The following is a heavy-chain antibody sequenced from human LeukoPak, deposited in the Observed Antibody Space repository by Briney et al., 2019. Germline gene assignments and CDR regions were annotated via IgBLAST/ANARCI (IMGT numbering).Heavy chain of an antibody. Sequence: ASVKVSCKASGYTLTSYYMHWVRQAPGQGLEWMGIINPSGGSTNYAQKFQGRVTMTRDMSTRTVYMELSSLRSDDTAVYYCAKHRYYGSGSHDAFDIWGQGTMVTVSS. CDR3: AKHRYYGSGSHDAFDI. CDR1: GYTLTSYY. CDR2: INPSGGST. D-gene: IGHD3-10*01. V-gene: IGHV1-46*01. J-gene: IGHJ3*02.